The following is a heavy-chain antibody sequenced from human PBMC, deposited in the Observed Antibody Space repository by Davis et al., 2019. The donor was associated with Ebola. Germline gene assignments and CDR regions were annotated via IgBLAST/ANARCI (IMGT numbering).Heavy chain of an antibody. J-gene: IGHJ6*02. CDR2: ISYDGSNK. CDR3: ARVPYYGSGSYPAYYYYGMDV. Sequence: GESLKISCAASGFTFSSYGMHWVRQAPGKGLEWVAVISYDGSNKYYADSVKGRFTISRDNAKNSLYLQMNSLRAEDTAVYYCARVPYYGSGSYPAYYYYGMDVWGQGTTVTVSS. V-gene: IGHV3-30*03. D-gene: IGHD3-10*01. CDR1: GFTFSSYG.